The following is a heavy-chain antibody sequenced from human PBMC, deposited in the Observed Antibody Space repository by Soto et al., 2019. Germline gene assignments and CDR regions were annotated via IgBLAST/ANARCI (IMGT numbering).Heavy chain of an antibody. J-gene: IGHJ4*02. CDR1: GGSISSGGYY. V-gene: IGHV4-31*03. Sequence: KASETLSLTCTVSGGSISSGGYYWSWIRQHPGKGLEWIGYIYYSGSTYYNPSLKSRVTISVDTSKNQFSLKLSSVTAADTAVYYCAVVAYDSSGYYYYYFDYWGQGTLVTVSS. CDR2: IYYSGST. CDR3: AVVAYDSSGYYYYYFDY. D-gene: IGHD3-22*01.